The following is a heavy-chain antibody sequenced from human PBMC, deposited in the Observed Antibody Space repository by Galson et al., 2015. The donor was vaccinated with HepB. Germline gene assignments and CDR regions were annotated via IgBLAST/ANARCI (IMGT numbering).Heavy chain of an antibody. J-gene: IGHJ4*02. Sequence: SLRLSCAASGFTFSSYGMHWVRQAPGKGLEWVAVISYDGSNKYYADSVKGRFTISRDNSKNTLYLQMNSLRAEDTAVYYCAKGRYHYYDSSGYYSAYFDYWGQGTLVTVSS. V-gene: IGHV3-30*18. CDR1: GFTFSSYG. CDR2: ISYDGSNK. D-gene: IGHD3-22*01. CDR3: AKGRYHYYDSSGYYSAYFDY.